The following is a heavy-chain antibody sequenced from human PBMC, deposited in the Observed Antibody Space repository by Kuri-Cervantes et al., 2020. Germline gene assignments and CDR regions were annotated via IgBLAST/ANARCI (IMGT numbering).Heavy chain of an antibody. J-gene: IGHJ6*02. V-gene: IGHV3-9*01. CDR3: ARGNVKAPADGMDV. D-gene: IGHD3-16*01. CDR2: ISWNSGSI. CDR1: GFTFNNYA. Sequence: SLKISCAASGFTFNNYAMHWVRQAPGKGLEWVSGISWNSGSIGYSDSVKGRVTISRDNSKNTLYLQMNSLRAEDTAVYYCARGNVKAPADGMDVWGQGTTVTVSS.